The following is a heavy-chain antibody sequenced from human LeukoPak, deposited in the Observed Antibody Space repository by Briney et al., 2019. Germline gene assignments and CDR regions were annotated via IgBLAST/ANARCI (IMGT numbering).Heavy chain of an antibody. D-gene: IGHD6-13*01. V-gene: IGHV4-34*01. J-gene: IGHJ4*02. CDR3: ARGGRGIAAAVPYNDY. Sequence: PSETLSLTCAVYGGSFSGYYWSWICQPPGKGLEWIGEINHSGSTNYNPSLKSRVTISVDTSKNQFSLKLSSVTAADTAVYYCARGGRGIAAAVPYNDYWGQGTLVTVSS. CDR2: INHSGST. CDR1: GGSFSGYY.